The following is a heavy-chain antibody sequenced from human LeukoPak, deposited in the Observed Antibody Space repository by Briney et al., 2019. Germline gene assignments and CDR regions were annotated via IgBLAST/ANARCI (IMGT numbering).Heavy chain of an antibody. CDR3: AKGRYSYLYYFDY. J-gene: IGHJ4*02. CDR1: GFTFSSYA. D-gene: IGHD5-18*01. CDR2: ISGSGGST. V-gene: IGHV3-23*01. Sequence: GGSLRLSCAASGFTFSSYAMSWVRQAPGKGLEWVSAISGSGGSTYYADSVKGRFTISRENSKNTLYLQMNSLRAEDTAVYYCAKGRYSYLYYFDYWGQGTLVTVSS.